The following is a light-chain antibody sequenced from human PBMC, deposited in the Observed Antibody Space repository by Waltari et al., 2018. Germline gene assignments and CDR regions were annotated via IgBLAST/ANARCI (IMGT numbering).Light chain of an antibody. CDR3: QQSQGVPFT. V-gene: IGKV1-39*01. CDR1: LSIDKA. CDR2: ASS. Sequence: DVQMSQSPSSLSASVGDRFTITYRASLSIDKALNWYQQKPGTAPKLLVYASSTLQSGVPSRFTGSGSGTHFTLTISSLQPEDIATYSCQQSQGVPFTFGQGTKVDIK. J-gene: IGKJ2*01.